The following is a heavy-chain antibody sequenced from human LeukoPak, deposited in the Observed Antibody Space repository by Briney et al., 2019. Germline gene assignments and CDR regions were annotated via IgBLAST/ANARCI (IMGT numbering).Heavy chain of an antibody. CDR1: GGSISSYY. D-gene: IGHD3-9*01. CDR3: ARDEGDILTGYRQDNWFDP. J-gene: IGHJ5*02. V-gene: IGHV4-4*07. Sequence: PETLSLTCTVSGGSISSYYWSWIRQPAGKGLEWIGRIYTSGSTNYNPSLKSRVTMSVDTSKNQFSLKLSSVTAADTAVYYCARDEGDILTGYRQDNWFDPWGQGTLVTVSS. CDR2: IYTSGST.